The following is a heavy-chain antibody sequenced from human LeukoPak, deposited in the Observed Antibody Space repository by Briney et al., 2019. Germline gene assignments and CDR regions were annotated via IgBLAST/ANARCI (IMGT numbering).Heavy chain of an antibody. CDR2: INPNSGGT. CDR3: ARDTGIAVAGTGYYYYYGMDV. CDR1: GYTFTGYY. J-gene: IGHJ6*02. V-gene: IGHV1-2*04. D-gene: IGHD6-19*01. Sequence: ASVKVSCKASGYTFTGYYMHWVRQAPGQGLEWMGWINPNSGGTNYAQKFQGWVTMTRDTSISTAYMELSRLRSDDTAVYYCARDTGIAVAGTGYYYYYGMDVWGQGTTVTVSS.